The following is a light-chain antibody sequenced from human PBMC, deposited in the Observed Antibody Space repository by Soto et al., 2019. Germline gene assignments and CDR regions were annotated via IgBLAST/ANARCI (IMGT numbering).Light chain of an antibody. V-gene: IGLV1-44*01. Sequence: QSVLTQPPSASGTPGQRVTISCSGSSSNIGSNTVNWYQQLRGTAPKLLIYSNTQRPSGVPDRFSGSKSGTSASLAISGLQSEDEADYYCAAWDDSLNGLVFGGGTKLTVL. CDR3: AAWDDSLNGLV. CDR2: SNT. CDR1: SSNIGSNT. J-gene: IGLJ2*01.